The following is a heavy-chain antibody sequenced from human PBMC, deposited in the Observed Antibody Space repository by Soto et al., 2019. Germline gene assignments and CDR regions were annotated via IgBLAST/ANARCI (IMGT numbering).Heavy chain of an antibody. J-gene: IGHJ6*03. V-gene: IGHV3-30*03. CDR2: ISYDGSNK. CDR1: GFTFSSYG. CDR3: SVVVVAATLYYDYDYYMDV. Sequence: QVQLVESGGGVVQPGRSLRLSCAASGFTFSSYGMHWVRQAPGKGLEWVAVISYDGSNKYYADSVKGRFTISRDNSKNTLDLQRHSLRAEDTAVYYHSVVVVAATLYYDYDYYMDVWGKGTTVTVSS. D-gene: IGHD2-15*01.